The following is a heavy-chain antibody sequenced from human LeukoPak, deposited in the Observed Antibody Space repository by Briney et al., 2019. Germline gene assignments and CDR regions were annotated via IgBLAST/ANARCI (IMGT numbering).Heavy chain of an antibody. Sequence: GGSLRLSCAASGFTFSSYSMNWVRQAPGKGLEWVANIKQDGSEKYYVDSVKGRFPISRDNAKNSLYLQMNSLRAEDTAVYYCATYGDWGQGTLVTVSS. V-gene: IGHV3-7*01. J-gene: IGHJ4*02. D-gene: IGHD4-17*01. CDR1: GFTFSSYS. CDR2: IKQDGSEK. CDR3: ATYGD.